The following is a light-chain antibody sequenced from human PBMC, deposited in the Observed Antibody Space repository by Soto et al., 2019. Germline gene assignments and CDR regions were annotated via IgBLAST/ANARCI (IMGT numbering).Light chain of an antibody. Sequence: DVRMTQSPSSLSASIGDPITVTCRASRTIHTYLNWFQQKPGEPPRLLIYGASTLHDGVPSRFSGSGSGADFTLTISGLQPEDFASYHCQQTYSDISFGGGTKV. CDR2: GAS. CDR1: RTIHTY. CDR3: QQTYSDIS. J-gene: IGKJ4*01. V-gene: IGKV1-39*01.